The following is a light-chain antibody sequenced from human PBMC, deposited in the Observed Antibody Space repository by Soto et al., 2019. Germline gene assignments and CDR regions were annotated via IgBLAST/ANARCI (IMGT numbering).Light chain of an antibody. CDR1: QSVTSY. CDR3: QQRSNWPPKYT. V-gene: IGKV3-11*01. J-gene: IGKJ2*01. Sequence: EIVLTQSPATLSLSPGERATLSCRASQSVTSYLAWYQQKPGQAPRLLIYDASNRATGIPARFSGSGSGTDVTLTIRSIEPEDFAVYYCQQRSNWPPKYTFGQGTKLEIK. CDR2: DAS.